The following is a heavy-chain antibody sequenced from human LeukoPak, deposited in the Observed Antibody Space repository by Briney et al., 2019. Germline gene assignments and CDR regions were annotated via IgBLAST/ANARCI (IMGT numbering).Heavy chain of an antibody. CDR3: TKGYYEPFDV. V-gene: IGHV4-59*01. J-gene: IGHJ4*02. D-gene: IGHD3-16*01. CDR2: VSDTGRT. Sequence: PSETLSLTCTVSSGFSTHYYWNWIRQPPGKALEWIGCVSDTGRTTYNPSLKSRLTISVDTSKRQFSLILTSLTAADTAVYYCTKGYYEPFDVWGQGILVTVSS. CDR1: SGFSTHYY.